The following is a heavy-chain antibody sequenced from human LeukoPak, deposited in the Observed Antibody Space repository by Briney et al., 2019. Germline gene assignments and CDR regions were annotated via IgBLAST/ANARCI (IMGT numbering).Heavy chain of an antibody. Sequence: ASVKVSCKASGGTFSSYAISWVRQAPGQGLEWMGGIIPIFGTANYAQEFQGRVTITTDESTSTAYMELSSLRSDDTAVYYCARGNDFWSGPPTYYYYYMDVWGKGTTVTVSS. CDR1: GGTFSSYA. D-gene: IGHD3-3*01. CDR2: IIPIFGTA. CDR3: ARGNDFWSGPPTYYYYYMDV. J-gene: IGHJ6*03. V-gene: IGHV1-69*05.